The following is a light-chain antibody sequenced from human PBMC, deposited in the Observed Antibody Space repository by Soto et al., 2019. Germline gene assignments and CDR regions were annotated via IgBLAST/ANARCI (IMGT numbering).Light chain of an antibody. Sequence: EIVLTQSPGTLSLSPGERATLSCRASQSVSSSFLAWYQQKPGQAPRLLIHGASSRATGIPDRFSGSGSGTDFTLTISRLEPEDFAVYYCQQFGGSPPHTFGQGTKLDIK. V-gene: IGKV3-20*01. CDR1: QSVSSSF. J-gene: IGKJ2*01. CDR2: GAS. CDR3: QQFGGSPPHT.